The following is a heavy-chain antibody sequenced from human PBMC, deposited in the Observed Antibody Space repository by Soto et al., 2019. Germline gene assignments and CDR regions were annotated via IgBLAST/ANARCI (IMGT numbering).Heavy chain of an antibody. Sequence: VTVSCKASGGTFSSYTISWVRQAPGQGLEWMGRIIPIRGNTNYAQKFQGRVTMTRNTSISTAYMELSSLRSEDTAVYYCARTTTYYDFWSGYYRGGYYYYYMDVWGKGTTVTVSS. J-gene: IGHJ6*03. CDR1: GGTFSSYT. CDR2: IIPIRGNT. CDR3: ARTTTYYDFWSGYYRGGYYYYYMDV. D-gene: IGHD3-3*01. V-gene: IGHV1-8*02.